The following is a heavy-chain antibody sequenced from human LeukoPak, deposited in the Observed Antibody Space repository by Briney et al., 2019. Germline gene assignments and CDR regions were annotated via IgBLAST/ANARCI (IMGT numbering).Heavy chain of an antibody. CDR3: AREGSYFHRNWFDP. J-gene: IGHJ5*02. V-gene: IGHV1-69*13. D-gene: IGHD1-26*01. CDR1: GGTFSSYA. Sequence: ASVKVSCKASGGTFSSYAISWVRQAPGQGLEWMGGIIPIFGTANYAQKFQGRVTITADESTSTAYMELSSLRSEDTAVYYCAREGSYFHRNWFDPWGQGTLVTVSS. CDR2: IIPIFGTA.